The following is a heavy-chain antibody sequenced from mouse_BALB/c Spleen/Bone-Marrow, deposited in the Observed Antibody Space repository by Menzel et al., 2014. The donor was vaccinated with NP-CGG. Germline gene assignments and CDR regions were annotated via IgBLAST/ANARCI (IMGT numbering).Heavy chain of an antibody. CDR3: ARRDGGPMDY. CDR2: ISSGGSYT. D-gene: IGHD2-3*01. J-gene: IGHJ4*01. Sequence: EVKLMESGGDLVKPGGSLKLSCAASGFTFSNYGMSWVRQTPDKRLEWVATISSGGSYTYYPDSVKGRFTISRDNAKNTLYLQMSGLKSEDTAMYYCARRDGGPMDYWGQGTSVTVSS. CDR1: GFTFSNYG. V-gene: IGHV5-6*02.